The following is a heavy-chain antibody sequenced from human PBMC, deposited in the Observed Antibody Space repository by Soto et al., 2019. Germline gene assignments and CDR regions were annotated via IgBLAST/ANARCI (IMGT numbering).Heavy chain of an antibody. V-gene: IGHV3-7*03. D-gene: IGHD2-2*01. J-gene: IGHJ6*02. Sequence: EVQLVESGGGLVQPGGSLRLSCAASGFTFSSYWMSWVRQAPGKGLEWVANIKQDGSEKYYVDSVKGRFTISRDNAKNSLYLQMNSLRAEDTAVYYCAREGGLYCSSTSCPYYYYGMDVWGQGTTVTVSS. CDR1: GFTFSSYW. CDR3: AREGGLYCSSTSCPYYYYGMDV. CDR2: IKQDGSEK.